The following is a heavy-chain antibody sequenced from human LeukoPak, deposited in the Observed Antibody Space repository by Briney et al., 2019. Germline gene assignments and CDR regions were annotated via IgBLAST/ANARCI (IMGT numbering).Heavy chain of an antibody. V-gene: IGHV1-46*01. CDR3: ARTVVRGIIITSYYYYYYMDV. Sequence: ASVKVSCKASGYIFTNYYIHWVRQAPGQGLEGMGIINLSGGTTIYAQNFQGRVTMTTDTSTSTAYMELRSLRSDDTAVYYCARTVVRGIIITSYYYYYYMDVWGKGTTVTISS. CDR2: INLSGGTT. J-gene: IGHJ6*03. D-gene: IGHD3-10*01. CDR1: GYIFTNYY.